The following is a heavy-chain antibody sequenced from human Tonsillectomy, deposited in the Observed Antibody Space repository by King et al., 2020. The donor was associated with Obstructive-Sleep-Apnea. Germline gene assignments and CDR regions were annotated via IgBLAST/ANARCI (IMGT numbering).Heavy chain of an antibody. J-gene: IGHJ4*02. Sequence: VQLVESGGGVVQPGGSLRLSCAASGFTFSSYGMHWVRQAPGKGLEWVTFILDDGSNKYYADSVKGRFTISRDNSKNTLSLQMNSLRAEDTAVYYCARARSVAHPNDYWGQGTLVTVSS. V-gene: IGHV3-30*02. CDR2: ILDDGSNK. CDR3: ARARSVAHPNDY. D-gene: IGHD6-19*01. CDR1: GFTFSSYG.